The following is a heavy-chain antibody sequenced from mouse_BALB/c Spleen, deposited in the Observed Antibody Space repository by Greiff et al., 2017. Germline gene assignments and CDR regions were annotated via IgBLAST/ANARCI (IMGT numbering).Heavy chain of an antibody. CDR3: ARVVTTAYYFDY. J-gene: IGHJ2*01. Sequence: EVQRVESGPGLVKPSQSLSLTCSVTGYSITSGYYWNWIRQFPGNKLEWMGYISYDGSNNYNPSLKNRISITRDTSKNQFFLKLNSVTTEDTATYYCARVVTTAYYFDYWGQGTTLTVSS. D-gene: IGHD1-2*01. V-gene: IGHV3-6*02. CDR2: ISYDGSN. CDR1: GYSITSGYY.